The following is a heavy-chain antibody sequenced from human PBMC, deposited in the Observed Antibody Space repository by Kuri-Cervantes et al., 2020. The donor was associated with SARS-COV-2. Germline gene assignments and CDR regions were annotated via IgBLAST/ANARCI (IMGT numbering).Heavy chain of an antibody. CDR1: GYTLTELS. D-gene: IGHD3-3*02. V-gene: IGHV1-24*01. J-gene: IGHJ5*02. CDR2: FVPDDGET. Sequence: ASVKVTCKVSGYTLTELSMHWVRQAPGKGLEWMGGFVPDDGETIYAQKFQGRVTMTVDTSTDTAYMELSSLRSEDMAVYYCATGPPFLEWHNWFDPWGQGTLVTVSS. CDR3: ATGPPFLEWHNWFDP.